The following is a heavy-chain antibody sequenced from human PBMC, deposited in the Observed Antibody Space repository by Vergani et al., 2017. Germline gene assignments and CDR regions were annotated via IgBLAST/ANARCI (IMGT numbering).Heavy chain of an antibody. Sequence: QVQLQESGPGLVKPSETLSLTCTVSGGSISSHYWSWIRQPPGKGLEWIGYIYYSGSTNYNPSLKSRVTISVDTSKNQFSLKLSSVTAADTAVYYCARDLSASWSGYSLWFGESVTYYGMDVWGQGTTVTVSS. CDR2: IYYSGST. CDR1: GGSISSHY. J-gene: IGHJ6*02. CDR3: ARDLSASWSGYSLWFGESVTYYGMDV. D-gene: IGHD3-10*01. V-gene: IGHV4-59*11.